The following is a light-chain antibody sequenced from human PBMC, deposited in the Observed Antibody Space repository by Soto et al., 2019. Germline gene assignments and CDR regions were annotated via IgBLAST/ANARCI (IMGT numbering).Light chain of an antibody. CDR2: GVY. J-gene: IGKJ2*01. CDR3: QVYGSSPRYT. V-gene: IGKV3-20*01. Sequence: EIVLTQSPGTLSLSPGERATLTCRVSQSVNAGYLAWYQQKPGQAPRLLFYGVYNRSAGVPDRFSGSGSGTEFTLTISSLGPDDFAVYYCQVYGSSPRYTFGQGTKVEIK. CDR1: QSVNAGY.